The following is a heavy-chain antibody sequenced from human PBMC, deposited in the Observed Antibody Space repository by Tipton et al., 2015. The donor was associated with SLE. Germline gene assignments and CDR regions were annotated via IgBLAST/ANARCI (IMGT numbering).Heavy chain of an antibody. Sequence: QSGPEVKKPGESLKISCKGSGYSFTSYWIGWVRQMPGKGLEWMGIIYPGDSDPRYSPSFQGQVTISTDKSISTAYLQWSSLKASDTAMYYCARLITVGAKEARGFDYWGQGTLVTVSS. CDR1: GYSFTSYW. CDR2: IYPGDSDP. V-gene: IGHV5-51*03. D-gene: IGHD4/OR15-4a*01. CDR3: ARLITVGAKEARGFDY. J-gene: IGHJ4*02.